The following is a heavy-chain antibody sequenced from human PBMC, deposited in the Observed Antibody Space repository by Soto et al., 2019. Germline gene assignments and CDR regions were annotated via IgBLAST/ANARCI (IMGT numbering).Heavy chain of an antibody. CDR2: ISESGGST. D-gene: IGHD6-13*01. Sequence: GGSLRLSCAASGFSFSDYAMSWVRQAPGKGLEWVSVISESGGSTHYADSVRGRFTVSRDNSENSLSLRMNSLRDEDTAAYFCAKRSPYSSGWYSPIFDYWGQGALVTVSS. V-gene: IGHV3-23*01. CDR1: GFSFSDYA. CDR3: AKRSPYSSGWYSPIFDY. J-gene: IGHJ4*02.